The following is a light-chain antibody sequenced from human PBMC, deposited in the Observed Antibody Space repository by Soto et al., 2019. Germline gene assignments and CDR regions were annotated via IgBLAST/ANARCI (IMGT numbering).Light chain of an antibody. J-gene: IGKJ5*01. V-gene: IGKV3-15*01. Sequence: EVGMTQSPATLSVASGERATLSFRAREAISSNLAWYQHKPGQAPRLLIYGASTRAPGIPARFSGSGSETEFTLTISSLQSEDSAVYYCQQYHNWPPITFGQGTRLEIK. CDR1: EAISSN. CDR2: GAS. CDR3: QQYHNWPPIT.